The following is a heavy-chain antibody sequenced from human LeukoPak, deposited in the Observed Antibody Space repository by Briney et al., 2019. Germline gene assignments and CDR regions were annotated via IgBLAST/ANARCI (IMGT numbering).Heavy chain of an antibody. CDR1: GFTFNSYN. V-gene: IGHV3-21*01. D-gene: IGHD1-14*01. CDR3: ARDRTGRRPAYDY. J-gene: IGHJ4*02. CDR2: VGAGMTYI. Sequence: GGPLRLSCAASGFTFNSYNVNWVRQAPGKGLEWVSSVGAGMTYIYYADSVKGRFTISRDNAKNSLYLQMNSLRAEDTAVYYCARDRTGRRPAYDYWGQGTLVTVSS.